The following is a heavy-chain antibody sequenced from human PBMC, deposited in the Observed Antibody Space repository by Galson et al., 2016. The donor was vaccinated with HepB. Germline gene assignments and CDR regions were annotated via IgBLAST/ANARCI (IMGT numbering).Heavy chain of an antibody. V-gene: IGHV3-13*04. J-gene: IGHJ3*02. CDR2: IASGGDT. CDR1: GSTFSDYD. D-gene: IGHD6-19*01. CDR3: ARGSSAAVAGSGAFDI. Sequence: SLRLSCAASGSTFSDYDMHWVRQVTGKSLEWVSSIASGGDTFYPGSVKGRFIVSREDAENSLYLQMNSLRAGDTALYFCARGSSAAVAGSGAFDIWGHGTMVTVSS.